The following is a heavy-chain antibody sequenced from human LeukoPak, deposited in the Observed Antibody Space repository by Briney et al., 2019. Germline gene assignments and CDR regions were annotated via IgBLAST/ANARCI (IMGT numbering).Heavy chain of an antibody. CDR3: ARASGGSGYCPTYYFDY. V-gene: IGHV4-31*03. CDR1: GGSISSGGYY. J-gene: IGHJ4*02. CDR2: IYYSGST. D-gene: IGHD3-22*01. Sequence: SETLSLTCTVSGGSISSGGYYWSWIRQHPGKGLEWIGYIYYSGSTYYNPSLKSRVTISVDTSKNQFSLKLSSVTAADTAVYYCARASGGSGYCPTYYFDYWGQGTLVTVSS.